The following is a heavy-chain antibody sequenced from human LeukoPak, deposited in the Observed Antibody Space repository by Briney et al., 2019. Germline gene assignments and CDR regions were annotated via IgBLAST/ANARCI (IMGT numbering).Heavy chain of an antibody. CDR3: ASLAVAGPPVT. V-gene: IGHV3-21*01. CDR2: ISSSSSYI. CDR1: GFTFSRYS. J-gene: IGHJ4*02. D-gene: IGHD6-19*01. Sequence: GGSLRLSCAASGFTFSRYSMNWVRQAPGKGLEWVSCISSSSSYIYYANSVKGRFTISRDNAKNSLYLQMNSLRAEDTAVYYCASLAVAGPPVTWGQGTLVTVSS.